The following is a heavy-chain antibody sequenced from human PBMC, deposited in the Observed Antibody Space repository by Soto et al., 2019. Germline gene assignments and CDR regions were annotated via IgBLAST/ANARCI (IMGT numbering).Heavy chain of an antibody. CDR2: ISSSSSTI. CDR3: ARGGGRNDSSGPNSPGFDY. J-gene: IGHJ4*02. V-gene: IGHV3-48*02. CDR1: GFTFSSYS. D-gene: IGHD3-22*01. Sequence: HPGGSLRLSCAASGFTFSSYSMNWVRQAPGKGLEWVSYISSSSSTIYYADSVKGRFTISRDNAKNSLYLQMDSLRDEDTAVYYCARGGGRNDSSGPNSPGFDYWGQGTLVTVSS.